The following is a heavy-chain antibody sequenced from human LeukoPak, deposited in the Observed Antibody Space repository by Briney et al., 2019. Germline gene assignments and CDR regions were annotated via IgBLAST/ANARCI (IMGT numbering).Heavy chain of an antibody. J-gene: IGHJ6*02. CDR2: IYHSGST. CDR3: ARARITMVRGVIGYGMDV. CDR1: GVSISSSNW. V-gene: IGHV4-4*02. Sequence: SETLSLTCAVSGVSISSSNWWSWVRQPPGKGLEWIGEIYHSGSTNYNPSLKSRVTISVDKSKNQFSLKLSSVTAADTAVYYCARARITMVRGVIGYGMDVWGQGTTVTVSS. D-gene: IGHD3-10*01.